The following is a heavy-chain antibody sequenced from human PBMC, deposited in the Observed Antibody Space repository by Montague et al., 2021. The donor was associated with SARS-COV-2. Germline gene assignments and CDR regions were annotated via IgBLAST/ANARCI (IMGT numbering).Heavy chain of an antibody. CDR2: TYYRSKWYN. V-gene: IGHV6-1*01. J-gene: IGHJ6*02. D-gene: IGHD3-10*01. Sequence: CAISGDSVSSYSAAWNWIRQSPSRGLEWLGRTYYRSKWYNDYAVYVKSRITINPDTSKNQFSLQLNSVTPEDTAVYYCARGLWFGELLSLYYYYGMDVWGQGTTVTVSS. CDR3: ARGLWFGELLSLYYYYGMDV. CDR1: GDSVSSYSAA.